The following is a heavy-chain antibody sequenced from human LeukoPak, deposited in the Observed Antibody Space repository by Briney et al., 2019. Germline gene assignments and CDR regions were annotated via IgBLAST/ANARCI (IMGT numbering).Heavy chain of an antibody. CDR1: GFTFSSYE. V-gene: IGHV3-48*03. Sequence: GGSLRLSCAASGFTFSSYEMNWVRQAPGKGLEWVSYISSSGSTIYYADSVKGRFTISRDNAKNSLYLQMNSLRAEDTAVYYCARRGDGDPKRYYFDYWGQGTLVTVSS. J-gene: IGHJ4*02. D-gene: IGHD4-17*01. CDR3: ARRGDGDPKRYYFDY. CDR2: ISSSGSTI.